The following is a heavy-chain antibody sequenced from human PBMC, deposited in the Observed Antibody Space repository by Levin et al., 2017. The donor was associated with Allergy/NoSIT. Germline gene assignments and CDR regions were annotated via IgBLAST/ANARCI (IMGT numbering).Heavy chain of an antibody. CDR3: ARTGGY. V-gene: IGHV3-7*04. Sequence: PGGSLRLSCAASGFTFSGSWMSWVRQAPGKGLEWVANIKQDGSETYYVDSVKGRFTISRDNAKNSLYLQMNSLRAEDTAVYYCARTGGYWGQGTLVTVSS. D-gene: IGHD3-10*01. CDR1: GFTFSGSW. CDR2: IKQDGSET. J-gene: IGHJ4*02.